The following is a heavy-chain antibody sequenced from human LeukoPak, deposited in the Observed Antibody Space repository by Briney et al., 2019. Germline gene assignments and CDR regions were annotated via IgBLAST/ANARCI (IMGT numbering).Heavy chain of an antibody. D-gene: IGHD3-10*01. Sequence: GGSLRLSCAASGFTFSSYSMNWVRQAPGKGLEWVSYISSSSSTIYYADSVKGRFTISRDNAKNSLYLQMNSLRAEDTAVCYCARQMVRGADDYWGQGTLVTVSS. CDR2: ISSSSSTI. J-gene: IGHJ4*02. V-gene: IGHV3-48*04. CDR3: ARQMVRGADDY. CDR1: GFTFSSYS.